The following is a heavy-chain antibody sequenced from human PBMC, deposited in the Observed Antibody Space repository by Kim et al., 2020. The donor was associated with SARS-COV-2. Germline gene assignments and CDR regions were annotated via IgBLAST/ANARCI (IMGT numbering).Heavy chain of an antibody. J-gene: IGHJ4*02. D-gene: IGHD3-22*01. Sequence: SETLSLTCAVYGGSFSGYYWSWIRQPPGKGLEWIGEINHSGSTNYNPSLKSRVTISVDTSKNQFSLKLSSVTAADTAVYYCARGDGYYYDSSGYYHILDYWGQGTLVTVSS. CDR2: INHSGST. CDR1: GGSFSGYY. CDR3: ARGDGYYYDSSGYYHILDY. V-gene: IGHV4-34*01.